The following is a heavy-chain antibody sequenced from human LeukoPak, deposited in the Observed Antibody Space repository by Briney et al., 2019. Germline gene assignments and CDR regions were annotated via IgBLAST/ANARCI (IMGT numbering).Heavy chain of an antibody. Sequence: GGSLRLSCAASGFTFSSYAMSWVRQAPGKGLEWVSAISGSGGSTYYADSVKGRFTISRDNSKNPLYLQMNSLRAEDTAVYYCAKDPDDYGDHDPFDYWGQGTLVTVSS. CDR1: GFTFSSYA. D-gene: IGHD4-17*01. V-gene: IGHV3-23*01. CDR2: ISGSGGST. J-gene: IGHJ4*02. CDR3: AKDPDDYGDHDPFDY.